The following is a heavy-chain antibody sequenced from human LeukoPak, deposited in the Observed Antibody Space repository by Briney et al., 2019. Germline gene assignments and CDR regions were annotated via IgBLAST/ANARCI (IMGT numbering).Heavy chain of an antibody. CDR1: GFLVSNKY. Sequence: GGSLRLSCAASGFLVSNKYMSWVRQPPGKGLEWVSVIYSGGSTYYADSVKGRFTISRDNSKNTVYLQMNSLRAEDTAVYYCVRVDDYGDYPYYFDSWGQGTLVTVSS. V-gene: IGHV3-66*01. D-gene: IGHD4-17*01. CDR2: IYSGGST. J-gene: IGHJ4*02. CDR3: VRVDDYGDYPYYFDS.